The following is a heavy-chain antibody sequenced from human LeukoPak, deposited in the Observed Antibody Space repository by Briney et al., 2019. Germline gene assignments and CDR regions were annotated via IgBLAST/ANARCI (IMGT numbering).Heavy chain of an antibody. CDR1: GFTFSSYE. CDR2: ISSSGSTI. V-gene: IGHV3-48*03. J-gene: IGHJ4*02. Sequence: GGSLRLSCAASGFTFSSYEMNWVRQAPGKGLERVSYISSSGSTIYYADSVKGRFTISRDNAKNSLYLQMNSLRAEDTAVYYCARDAVVVIFDYWGQGTLVTVSS. CDR3: ARDAVVVIFDY. D-gene: IGHD3-22*01.